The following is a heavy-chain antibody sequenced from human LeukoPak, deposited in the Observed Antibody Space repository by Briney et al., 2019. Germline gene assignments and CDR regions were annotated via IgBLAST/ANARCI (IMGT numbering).Heavy chain of an antibody. CDR2: MNPNSGNT. CDR3: ARSSTIFGVVIMNY. D-gene: IGHD3-3*01. CDR1: GYTFTSYD. J-gene: IGHJ4*02. Sequence: ASEKVSCKASGYTFTSYDINWVRQATGQGLEWMGWMNPNSGNTGYARKFQGRVTMTRNTSISTAYMELSSLRSEDTAVYYCARSSTIFGVVIMNYWGQGTLVTVSS. V-gene: IGHV1-8*01.